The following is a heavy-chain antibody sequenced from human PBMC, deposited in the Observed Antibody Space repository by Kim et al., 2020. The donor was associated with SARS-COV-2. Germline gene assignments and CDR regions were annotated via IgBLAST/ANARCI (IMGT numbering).Heavy chain of an antibody. Sequence: VSVKSRITINPDAAKNQFSLQLNSVTPEDTAVYYCARGSIAAAGIRPFDYWGQGTLVTVSS. J-gene: IGHJ4*02. D-gene: IGHD6-13*01. CDR3: ARGSIAAAGIRPFDY. V-gene: IGHV6-1*01.